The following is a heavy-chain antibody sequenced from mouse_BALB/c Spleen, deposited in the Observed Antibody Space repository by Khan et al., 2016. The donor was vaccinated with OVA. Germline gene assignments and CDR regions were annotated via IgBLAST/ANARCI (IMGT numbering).Heavy chain of an antibody. CDR2: ISYSGST. CDR3: ARKNYYGYAMDY. CDR1: GYSITSGYA. Sequence: VQLKESGPGLVKPSQSLSLTCTVTGYSITSGYAWNWIRQFPGNKLEWMGYISYSGSTSYNPSLRSRISITRDTSKNQFFLQLNSVTTEDTATCYCARKNYYGYAMDYWGQGTSVTVSS. D-gene: IGHD1-1*01. J-gene: IGHJ4*01. V-gene: IGHV3-2*02.